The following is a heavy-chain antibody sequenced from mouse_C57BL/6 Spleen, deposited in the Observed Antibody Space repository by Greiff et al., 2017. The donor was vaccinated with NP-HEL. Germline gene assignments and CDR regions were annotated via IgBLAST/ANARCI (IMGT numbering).Heavy chain of an antibody. CDR2: IYPGDGDT. CDR1: GYAFSSSW. J-gene: IGHJ3*01. CDR3: ANTAPFAY. V-gene: IGHV1-82*01. D-gene: IGHD3-1*01. Sequence: VQLQQSGPELVKPGASVKISCKASGYAFSSSWMNWVKQRPGKGLEWIGRIYPGDGDTNYNGKFKGKATLTADKSSSTAYMQLSSLTSEDSAVYFCANTAPFAYWGQGTLVTVSA.